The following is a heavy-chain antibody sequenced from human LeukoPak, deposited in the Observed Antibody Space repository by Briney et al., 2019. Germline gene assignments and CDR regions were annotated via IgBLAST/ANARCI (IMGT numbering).Heavy chain of an antibody. CDR2: VNPNSGNT. CDR1: GYTFTGYY. D-gene: IGHD3-10*01. CDR3: ARGLIRYYYDSGRSLYHYYYMDV. J-gene: IGHJ6*03. Sequence: ASVRVSCKASGYTFTGYYMHWVRQAPGQGLEWMGWVNPNSGNTGYAQKFQGRVTITRNTSISTAYMELSSLSSEDTAVYYCARGLIRYYYDSGRSLYHYYYMDVWGKGTTVTVSS. V-gene: IGHV1-8*03.